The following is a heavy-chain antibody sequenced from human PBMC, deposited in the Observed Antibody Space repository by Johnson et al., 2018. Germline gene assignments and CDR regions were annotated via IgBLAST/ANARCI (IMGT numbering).Heavy chain of an antibody. J-gene: IGHJ6*02. Sequence: VQLLEAGGGVVQPGRSLRLSCAASGFTFSNYGMHWVRQAPGKGLEWVAIISYDGTNKHYADSVKGRFTISRDNSKSTLYLQWNSLKTEDTAVYYCTTDPGGVIVVFDDYDGMDVWGQGTTVTVS. CDR3: TTDPGGVIVVFDDYDGMDV. CDR1: GFTFSNYG. CDR2: ISYDGTNK. D-gene: IGHD2-21*01. V-gene: IGHV3-30*03.